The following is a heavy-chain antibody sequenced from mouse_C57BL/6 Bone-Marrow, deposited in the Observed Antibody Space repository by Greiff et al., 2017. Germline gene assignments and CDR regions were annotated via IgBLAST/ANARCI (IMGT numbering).Heavy chain of an antibody. CDR2: ISDGGSYT. D-gene: IGHD2-1*01. Sequence: EVQGVESGGGLVKPGGSLKLSCAASGFTFSSYAMSWVRQTPEKRLEWVATISDGGSYTYYPDNVQGRFTISRDNAKNNLYLQMSHLKSEDTAMYYCARGYGNSFYYAMDYWGQGTSVTVSA. CDR3: ARGYGNSFYYAMDY. V-gene: IGHV5-4*01. CDR1: GFTFSSYA. J-gene: IGHJ4*01.